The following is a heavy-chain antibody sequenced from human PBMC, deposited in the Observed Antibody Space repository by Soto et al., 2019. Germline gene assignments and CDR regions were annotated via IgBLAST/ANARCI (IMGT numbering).Heavy chain of an antibody. D-gene: IGHD5-12*01. CDR3: AATYSFAAY. J-gene: IGHJ4*02. CDR1: GFTFSSYT. V-gene: IGHV3-21*01. CDR2: IGSTGGHI. Sequence: KPGGSLRLSCAASGFTFSSYTMNWVRQAPGKGLECVSSIGSTGGHIYYADSVKGRFTISRDNARNSLYLQMNSLRADDTAVYFCAATYSFAAYWGQGSLVTVSS.